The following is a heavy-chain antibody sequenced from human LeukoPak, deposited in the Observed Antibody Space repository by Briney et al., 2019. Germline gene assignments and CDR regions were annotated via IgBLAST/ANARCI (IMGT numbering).Heavy chain of an antibody. CDR1: GYTFTSYA. J-gene: IGHJ5*02. V-gene: IGHV7-4-1*02. CDR3: ARAAWVYCSSSSCSNWFDP. CDR2: INTNTGNP. Sequence: ASVKVSCKASGYTFTSYAMNWVRQAPGQGLEWMGWINTNTGNPTYAQGFTGRFVFSLDTSVSTAYLQISSLKAEDTAVYYCARAAWVYCSSSSCSNWFDPWGQGTQVTVSS. D-gene: IGHD2-2*01.